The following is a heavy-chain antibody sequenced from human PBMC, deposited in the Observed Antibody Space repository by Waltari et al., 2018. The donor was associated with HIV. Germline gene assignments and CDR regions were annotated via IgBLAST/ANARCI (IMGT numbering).Heavy chain of an antibody. Sequence: EVQLVESGGGLVQPGGSLRLSCAASGFTFTTSWVHWVRQAPGKGLVWVSRINPDGTDTRYADSVKGRFTISRDNAKNTVYLQVNSLRGEDTSVYYYVRGKDCGGGTCDGYHYYGMDVWGQGTTVTVSS. CDR2: INPDGTDT. J-gene: IGHJ6*02. CDR3: VRGKDCGGGTCDGYHYYGMDV. V-gene: IGHV3-74*01. D-gene: IGHD2-15*01. CDR1: GFTFTTSW.